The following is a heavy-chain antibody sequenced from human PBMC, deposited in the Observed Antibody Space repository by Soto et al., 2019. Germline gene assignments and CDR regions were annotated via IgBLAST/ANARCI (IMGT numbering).Heavy chain of an antibody. V-gene: IGHV5-10-1*01. CDR3: ARLEIVVVTDPTGYYYGMDV. CDR2: IDPSDSYT. Sequence: PGESLKISCKGSGYSFTSYWISWVRQMPGKGLEWMGRIDPSDSYTNYSPSFQGHVTISADKSIGTAYLQWSSLKASDTAMYYCARLEIVVVTDPTGYYYGMDVWGQGTTVTVSS. J-gene: IGHJ6*02. D-gene: IGHD3-22*01. CDR1: GYSFTSYW.